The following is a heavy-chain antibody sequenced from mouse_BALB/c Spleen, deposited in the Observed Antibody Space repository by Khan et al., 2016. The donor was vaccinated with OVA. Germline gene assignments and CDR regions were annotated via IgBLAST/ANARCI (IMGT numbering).Heavy chain of an antibody. V-gene: IGHV3-1*02. CDR3: TRDYYGYGYAMDY. J-gene: IGHJ4*01. D-gene: IGHD1-2*01. CDR2: IHYSGHT. Sequence: VQLKESGPDLVRPSQSLSLTCTVTGYSITSGYSWHWIRQFPGNKLEWMGYIHYSGHTNYNPSLKSRISITRDTSKNQFFLQLNSVTTEGTATYYCTRDYYGYGYAMDYWGQGTSVTVSS. CDR1: GYSITSGYS.